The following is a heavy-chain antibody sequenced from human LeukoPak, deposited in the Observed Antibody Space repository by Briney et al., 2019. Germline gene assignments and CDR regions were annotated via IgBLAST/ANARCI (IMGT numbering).Heavy chain of an antibody. D-gene: IGHD3-22*01. J-gene: IGHJ4*02. V-gene: IGHV3-66*01. Sequence: GGSLRLSCAASGFTVSSNYMSWVRQAPGKGLEWVSVIYSGGSTYYADSVKGRFTISRDNSKNTLYLQMNSLRAEDTAVYYCARDSDDSSGYLDYWGQGTLVTVSS. CDR1: GFTVSSNY. CDR3: ARDSDDSSGYLDY. CDR2: IYSGGST.